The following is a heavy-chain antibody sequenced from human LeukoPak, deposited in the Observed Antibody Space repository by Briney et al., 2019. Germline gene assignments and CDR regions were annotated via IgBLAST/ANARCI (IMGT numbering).Heavy chain of an antibody. Sequence: PSETLSLTCTVSGGSITSYYWHWLRQPPGKGLEWIGTIYYSGSTYYNPSLKSRVTISVDTSKNQFSLKLSSVTAADTAVYYCARGYCSGGSCYSWFDPWGQGTLVTVSS. J-gene: IGHJ5*02. CDR2: IYYSGST. CDR3: ARGYCSGGSCYSWFDP. CDR1: GGSITSYY. V-gene: IGHV4-59*12. D-gene: IGHD2-15*01.